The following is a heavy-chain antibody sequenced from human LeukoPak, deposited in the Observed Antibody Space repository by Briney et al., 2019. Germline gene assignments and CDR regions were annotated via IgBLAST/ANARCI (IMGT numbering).Heavy chain of an antibody. D-gene: IGHD2-21*01. Sequence: GGSLRLSCAASGFTFSSYEMNWVRQAPGKGLEWVSYISSSGSTIYYADSVKGRFTISRDNAKISLYLQMNSLRAEDTAVYYCARIAGRPRDYWGQGTLVTVSS. CDR1: GFTFSSYE. CDR3: ARIAGRPRDY. V-gene: IGHV3-48*03. CDR2: ISSSGSTI. J-gene: IGHJ4*02.